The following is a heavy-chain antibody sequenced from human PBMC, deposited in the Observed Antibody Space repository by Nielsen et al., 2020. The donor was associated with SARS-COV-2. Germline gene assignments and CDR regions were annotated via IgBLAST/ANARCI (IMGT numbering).Heavy chain of an antibody. CDR2: INPNSGGT. CDR3: ARELNVGMAIIGAFDM. CDR1: GYTFTDYY. D-gene: IGHD5-24*01. V-gene: IGHV1-2*02. J-gene: IGHJ3*02. Sequence: ASVKVSCKASGYTFTDYYIHWVRQAPGQGLEWIGWINPNSGGTDYAQKFQGRVTMTWATSISTAYIELSRLRSDDTAVYYCARELNVGMAIIGAFDMWGQGTMVTVSS.